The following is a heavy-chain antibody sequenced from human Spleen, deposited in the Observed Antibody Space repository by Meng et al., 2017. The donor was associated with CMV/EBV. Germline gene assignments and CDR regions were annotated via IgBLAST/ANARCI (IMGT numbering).Heavy chain of an antibody. D-gene: IGHD5-24*01. J-gene: IGHJ4*02. CDR3: ARGRAGYNMNYFHY. CDR2: FIPRINIA. Sequence: SVKVSCKASGDTFSKYAISWVREAPGQGLEWLGGFIPRINIANYAQKFQGRVTITAGSSTNTGYMELRSLTSDDAAVYYCARGRAGYNMNYFHYWGQGTVVTVSS. V-gene: IGHV1-69*10. CDR1: GDTFSKYA.